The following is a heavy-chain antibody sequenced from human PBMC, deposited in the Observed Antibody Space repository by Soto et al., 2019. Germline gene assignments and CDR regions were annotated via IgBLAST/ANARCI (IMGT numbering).Heavy chain of an antibody. CDR2: MNPNSGNT. V-gene: IGHV1-8*01. CDR3: ARWAYSSSWYYYYGMDV. CDR1: GYPFTSYD. Sequence: GASVKVSCKASGYPFTSYDINWVRQATGQELEWMGWMNPNSGNTGYAQKFQGRVTMPRNTSISTAYMELSSLRSEDTAVYYCARWAYSSSWYYYYGMDVWGQGTTVTVS. D-gene: IGHD6-13*01. J-gene: IGHJ6*02.